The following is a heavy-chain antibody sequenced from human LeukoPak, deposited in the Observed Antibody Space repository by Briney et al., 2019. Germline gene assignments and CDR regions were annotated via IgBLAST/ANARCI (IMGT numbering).Heavy chain of an antibody. Sequence: PGGSLRLSCAASGFTFSSYGMHWVRQAPGKGLEWVSVIYSGGSTYYADSVKGRFTISRDNSKNTLYLQMNSLRAEDTAVYYCARSATVTYYYFDYWGQGTLVTVSS. CDR2: IYSGGST. D-gene: IGHD4-17*01. CDR1: GFTFSSYG. J-gene: IGHJ4*02. CDR3: ARSATVTYYYFDY. V-gene: IGHV3-66*01.